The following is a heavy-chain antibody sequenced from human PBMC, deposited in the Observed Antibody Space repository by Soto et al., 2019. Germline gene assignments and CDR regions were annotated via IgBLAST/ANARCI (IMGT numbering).Heavy chain of an antibody. D-gene: IGHD6-13*01. V-gene: IGHV1-2*04. J-gene: IGHJ4*02. Sequence: GASVKVSCKASGYTFTGYYMHWVRQAPGQGLEWMGWINPNSGGTNYAQKFQGWVTMTRDTSISTAYMELSRLRSDDTAVYYCARERGRSSSFNLPDLDSREFDYWGQGTLVTVSS. CDR2: INPNSGGT. CDR3: ARERGRSSSFNLPDLDSREFDY. CDR1: GYTFTGYY.